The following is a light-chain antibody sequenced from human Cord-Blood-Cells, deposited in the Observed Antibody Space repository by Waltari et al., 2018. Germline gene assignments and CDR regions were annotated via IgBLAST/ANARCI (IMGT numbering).Light chain of an antibody. CDR3: QQGYSTPLT. V-gene: IGKV1-39*01. J-gene: IGKJ3*01. Sequence: DIQMTQSPPSLSASVGDRVTITCRARQSISTYLNWYQQKPGKAPKLLIYAASSLQSGVPSRFSGRGSGTDFTLTISSLQPEDFATYYCQQGYSTPLTFGPGTKVDIK. CDR1: QSISTY. CDR2: AAS.